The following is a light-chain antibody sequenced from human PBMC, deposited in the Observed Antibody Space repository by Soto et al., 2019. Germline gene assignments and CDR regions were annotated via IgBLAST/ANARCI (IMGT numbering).Light chain of an antibody. CDR3: SSYTSGSAVA. CDR1: SSDVGAYNY. Sequence: QSALTQPASVSGSPGQSITISCTGTSSDVGAYNYVSWYQQHPGKAPKLMIYEVSDRPSGVSNRFSGSKSGNTASLTISGLQAEDEADYYCSSYTSGSAVAFGGGTKVTVL. J-gene: IGLJ2*01. V-gene: IGLV2-14*01. CDR2: EVS.